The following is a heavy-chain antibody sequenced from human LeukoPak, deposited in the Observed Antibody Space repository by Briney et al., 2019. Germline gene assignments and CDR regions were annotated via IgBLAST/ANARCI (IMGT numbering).Heavy chain of an antibody. CDR3: VRSWKLLQNFDS. CDR2: IRYDGSNK. D-gene: IGHD1-26*01. J-gene: IGHJ4*02. Sequence: GGSLRLSRAASGFTFSSYGMHWVRQAPGKGLEWVAFIRYDGSNKYYADSVKGRFTISRDNSKNTLYLQMNNLRTEDTAVYFCVRSWKLLQNFDSWGQGTLVTVSS. CDR1: GFTFSSYG. V-gene: IGHV3-30*02.